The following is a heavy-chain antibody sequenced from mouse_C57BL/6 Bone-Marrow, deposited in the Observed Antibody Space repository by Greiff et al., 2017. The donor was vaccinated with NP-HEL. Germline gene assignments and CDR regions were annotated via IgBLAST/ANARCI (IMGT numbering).Heavy chain of an antibody. CDR2: ISNGGGST. V-gene: IGHV5-12*01. Sequence: DVMLVESGGGLVQPGGSLKLSCAASGFTFSDYYMYWVRQTPEKRLEWVAYISNGGGSTYYPDTVKGRFTISRDNAKNTLYLQMSRLKSEDTAMYYCARHYGNYPFAYWGQGTLVTVSA. D-gene: IGHD2-1*01. CDR3: ARHYGNYPFAY. J-gene: IGHJ3*01. CDR1: GFTFSDYY.